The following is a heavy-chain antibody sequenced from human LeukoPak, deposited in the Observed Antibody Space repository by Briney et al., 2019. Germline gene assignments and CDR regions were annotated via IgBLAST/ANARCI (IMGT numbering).Heavy chain of an antibody. J-gene: IGHJ4*02. CDR1: GGSFSGYY. Sequence: PSETLSLTCAVYGGSFSGYYWSWLRQPPGKGLEWIGEINHSGSTNYNPSLKSRVTISVDTSKDQFSLKLSSVTAADTAVYYCARGLGYCSGGRCYEGGGFDYWGQGTLVTVSS. CDR2: INHSGST. CDR3: ARGLGYCSGGRCYEGGGFDY. D-gene: IGHD2-15*01. V-gene: IGHV4-34*01.